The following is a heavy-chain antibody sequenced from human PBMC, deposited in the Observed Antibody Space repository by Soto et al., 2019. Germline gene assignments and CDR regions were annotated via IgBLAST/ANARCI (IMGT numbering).Heavy chain of an antibody. CDR3: ARGDCVGCTCYSLAGSFYYYMDV. V-gene: IGHV3-74*01. Sequence: EVQLVESGGGLVQPGGSLRLSCAASGFTFSNYWMYWVRQAPGKGLVWVSRINSDGSVSSYADSVKGRLTISRDNVKNTLYLQMDSLSAEDTAVYYCARGDCVGCTCYSLAGSFYYYMDVWGKGTTVTVFS. J-gene: IGHJ6*03. CDR1: GFTFSNYW. D-gene: IGHD2-15*01. CDR2: INSDGSVS.